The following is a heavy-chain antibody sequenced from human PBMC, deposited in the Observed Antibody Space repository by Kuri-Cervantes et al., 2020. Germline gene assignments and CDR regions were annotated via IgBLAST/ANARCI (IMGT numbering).Heavy chain of an antibody. V-gene: IGHV1-69*10. CDR3: AKGHQYYYYYMDD. CDR1: GYTFTGYY. J-gene: IGHJ6*03. CDR2: INPIRGRA. Sequence: SVKVSCKTSGYTFTGYYLHWVRQAPGQGLEWMGWINPIRGRANYAQKFQGRVTITADESTSTAYMELSSLRSEDTALYCCAKGHQYYYYYMDDWGKGTTVTVSS.